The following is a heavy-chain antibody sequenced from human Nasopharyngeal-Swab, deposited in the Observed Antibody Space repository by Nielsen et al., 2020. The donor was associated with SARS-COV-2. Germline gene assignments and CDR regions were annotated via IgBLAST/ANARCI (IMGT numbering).Heavy chain of an antibody. J-gene: IGHJ4*02. Sequence: WLRQPPGTGLDGVAAISGSGGSTYYAESVKGRFTISRDNSKNTLYLQMNSLKAEDTAVYYCAKRLTRDHLNNIVVVVAATLGGWGQGTLVTVSS. CDR3: AKRLTRDHLNNIVVVVAATLGG. D-gene: IGHD2-15*01. CDR2: ISGSGGST. V-gene: IGHV3-23*01.